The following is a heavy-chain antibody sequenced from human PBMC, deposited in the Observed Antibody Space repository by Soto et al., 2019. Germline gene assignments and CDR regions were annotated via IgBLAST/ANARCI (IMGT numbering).Heavy chain of an antibody. Sequence: VQLLESGGDLIQPGGSLRLSCVASGFTFTNYGMSWVRQAPGKGLEWVSTISGGAENTHYADSVKGRFTISRDNSRDTQFLQMHDLRPEDTAVYFCARDVGGSAFFDTWGQGTLVTVSS. CDR1: GFTFTNYG. CDR3: ARDVGGSAFFDT. D-gene: IGHD2-15*01. V-gene: IGHV3-23*01. CDR2: ISGGAENT. J-gene: IGHJ4*02.